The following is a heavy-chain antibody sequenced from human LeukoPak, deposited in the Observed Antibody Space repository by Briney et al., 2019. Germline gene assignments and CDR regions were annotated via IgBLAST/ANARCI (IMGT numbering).Heavy chain of an antibody. D-gene: IGHD6-19*01. CDR1: GFTVSSNY. Sequence: PGGSLRLSCAASGFTVSSNYMGWVRQAPGKGLEYVSVIYSGGNTYYAGSVKGRFTISRDNSKNTVYLQMNSLRAEDTAVYYCAKDVGGSSGWSKNYYYYGMDVWGQGTTVTVSS. V-gene: IGHV3-66*02. CDR2: IYSGGNT. J-gene: IGHJ6*02. CDR3: AKDVGGSSGWSKNYYYYGMDV.